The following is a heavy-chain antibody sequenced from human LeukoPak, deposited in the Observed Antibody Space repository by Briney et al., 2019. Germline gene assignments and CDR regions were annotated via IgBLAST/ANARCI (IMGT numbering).Heavy chain of an antibody. D-gene: IGHD1-26*01. J-gene: IGHJ4*02. CDR3: AKDLGNIMGAPDY. V-gene: IGHV3-30*18. CDR2: ISYDGSNT. Sequence: GGSLRLSCAASGFTFSSYGMHWVRQAPGKGLEWVAVISYDGSNTYYAVSVKGRFTISRDNSKNTLYLQMNSLRGEDTAVYYCAKDLGNIMGAPDYWGQGTLVTVSS. CDR1: GFTFSSYG.